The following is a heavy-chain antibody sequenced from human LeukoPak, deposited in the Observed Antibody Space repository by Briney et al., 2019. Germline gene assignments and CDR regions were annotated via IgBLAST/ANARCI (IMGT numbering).Heavy chain of an antibody. D-gene: IGHD4-23*01. J-gene: IGHJ4*02. Sequence: GRSLRLSCAASGFTFSSYSMNWVRQAPGKGLEWVSSIGTTSNYIYYADSVKGRFTISRDNAKNSLFLQMNSLRAEDTAVYYCARDVYGGYRGDCFDYWGQGTLVTVSS. CDR2: IGTTSNYI. CDR3: ARDVYGGYRGDCFDY. V-gene: IGHV3-21*01. CDR1: GFTFSSYS.